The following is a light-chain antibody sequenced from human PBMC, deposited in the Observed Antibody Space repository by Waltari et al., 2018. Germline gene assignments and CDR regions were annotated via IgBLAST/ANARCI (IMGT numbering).Light chain of an antibody. J-gene: IGLJ1*01. CDR2: ADS. V-gene: IGLV3-1*01. CDR3: QTWDSNIFV. Sequence: SFELTQPSSVSVSPGQTASIACSGDHLVIKWPSWYQQKAGQSPVLVIYADSERPSGVPGRFSAARSGDTVTLNISGTQDLDEADYYCQTWDSNIFVFGPGTKVTVL. CDR1: HLVIKW.